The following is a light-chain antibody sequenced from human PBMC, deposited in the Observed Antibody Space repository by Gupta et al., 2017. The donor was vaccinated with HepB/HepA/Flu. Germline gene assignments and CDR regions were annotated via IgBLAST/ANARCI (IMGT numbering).Light chain of an antibody. Sequence: EILLTQFPRTLSLSPGERATLSCRASQSVSSSFLAWYQQKPGQAPRLLIYGTSTRASGIPDRFSGSGSGTEFTLTISRLEPEDFAVYYCQQEVSSPRTFGQGTKVEIK. CDR3: QQEVSSPRT. J-gene: IGKJ1*01. V-gene: IGKV3-20*01. CDR2: GTS. CDR1: QSVSSSF.